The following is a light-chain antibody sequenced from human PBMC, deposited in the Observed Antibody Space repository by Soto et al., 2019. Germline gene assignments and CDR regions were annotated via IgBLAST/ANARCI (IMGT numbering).Light chain of an antibody. CDR3: QQRSNWPPYT. Sequence: EIVLTQSPATLSLSPGERATLSCRASQGVSSYLAWYQQKPDQAPRLLIYDASNRATGTPARFSGSGSGTDFTLTISNVEPEDFALYYCQQRSNWPPYTFGQGTKLEIK. CDR1: QGVSSY. CDR2: DAS. V-gene: IGKV3-11*01. J-gene: IGKJ2*01.